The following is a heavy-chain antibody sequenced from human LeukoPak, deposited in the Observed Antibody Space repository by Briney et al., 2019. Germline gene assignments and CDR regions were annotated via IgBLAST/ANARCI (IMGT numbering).Heavy chain of an antibody. CDR2: IYHSGST. CDR1: GYSISSGYY. J-gene: IGHJ4*02. V-gene: IGHV4-38-2*01. CDR3: ARGSYYPY. Sequence: SETLSLTCAVSGYSISSGYYWGRIRQPPGKGLEWIGNIYHSGSTYYNPSLKSRVTISVDTSKNQFSLNLSSVTAADTALYYCARGSYYPYWGQGTLVTVSS. D-gene: IGHD1-26*01.